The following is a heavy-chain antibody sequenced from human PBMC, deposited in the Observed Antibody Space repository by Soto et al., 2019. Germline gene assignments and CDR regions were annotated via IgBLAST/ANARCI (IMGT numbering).Heavy chain of an antibody. V-gene: IGHV4-34*01. D-gene: IGHD2-15*01. CDR2: INHSGST. CDR3: ARGGCSGGSCYSTDYFDY. CDR1: GGSFSGYY. Sequence: QVQLQQWGAGLLKPSETLSLTCAVYGGSFSGYYWSWIRQPPGKGLEWIGEINHSGSTNYNPSLKSRVTISVDTAKNQFSLKLSSVTAADTAVYYCARGGCSGGSCYSTDYFDYWGQGTLVTVSS. J-gene: IGHJ4*02.